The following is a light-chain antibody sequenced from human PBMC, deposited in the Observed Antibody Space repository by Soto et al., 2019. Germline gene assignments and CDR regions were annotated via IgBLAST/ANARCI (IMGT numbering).Light chain of an antibody. V-gene: IGLV2-14*01. CDR2: EVS. J-gene: IGLJ2*01. CDR3: SSYASSNTLVV. CDR1: SSDIGGYNY. Sequence: QSALTQPASVSGPPGQSITISCTGTSSDIGGYNYVSWYQQHPGKAPKLMIYEVSSRPSGVSNRFSGSKSGNTASLTISGLQAEDEADYYCSSYASSNTLVVFGGGTQLTVL.